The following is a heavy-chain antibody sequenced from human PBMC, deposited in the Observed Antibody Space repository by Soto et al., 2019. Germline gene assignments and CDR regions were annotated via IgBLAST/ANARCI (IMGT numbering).Heavy chain of an antibody. CDR3: AKSKGSSWYEIDC. CDR1: GFTFSNYA. Sequence: EVQQLESGGGLVQPGGSLRLSCAASGFTFSNYAVTWVRQAPGKGLEWVSTISGSGGNTYYADSVKGRFTISRDNSKNTLELNMNNLRAEDTAVYYCAKSKGSSWYEIDCWCQGTLVTVSA. J-gene: IGHJ4*02. D-gene: IGHD6-13*01. CDR2: ISGSGGNT. V-gene: IGHV3-23*01.